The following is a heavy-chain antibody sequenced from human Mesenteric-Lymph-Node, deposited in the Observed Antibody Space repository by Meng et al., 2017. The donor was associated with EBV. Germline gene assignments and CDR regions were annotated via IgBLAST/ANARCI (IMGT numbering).Heavy chain of an antibody. CDR3: ARTPLPYCSGGSCYSVGFDP. D-gene: IGHD2-15*01. J-gene: IGHJ5*02. V-gene: IGHV1-2*06. CDR1: RYTVTGYY. Sequence: QGALVQSGGEVEQPWSSVEVSCKASRYTVTGYYMHWVRQAPGQGLEWMGRINPNSGGTNYAQKFQGRVTMTRDTSISTAYMELSRLRSDDTAVYYCARTPLPYCSGGSCYSVGFDPWGQGTLVTVSS. CDR2: INPNSGGT.